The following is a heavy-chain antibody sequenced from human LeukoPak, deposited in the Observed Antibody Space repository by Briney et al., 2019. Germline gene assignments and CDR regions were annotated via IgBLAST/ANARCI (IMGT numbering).Heavy chain of an antibody. CDR1: GFTFSNYA. V-gene: IGHV3-23*01. CDR3: VRDGDIVVVITFDY. CDR2: ISGSGGNT. D-gene: IGHD3-22*01. J-gene: IGHJ4*02. Sequence: GGSLRLSCAASGFTFSNYAMSWVRQAPGKGLEWVSAISGSGGNTYYADSVEGRFTISRDNSKNTLYLQMDRVRVEDSAVYYCVRDGDIVVVITFDYWGPGNLVTVSS.